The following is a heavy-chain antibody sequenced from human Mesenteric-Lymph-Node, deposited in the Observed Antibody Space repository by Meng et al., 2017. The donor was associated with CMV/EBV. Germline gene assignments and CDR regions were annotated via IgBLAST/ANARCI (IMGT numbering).Heavy chain of an antibody. CDR3: ATKGVYGIVDDY. CDR2: VSSTGNTI. Sequence: GGSLRLSCAASEFSFSYYYMSWFRQAPGKGLEWISYVSSTGNTIYYAASVKGRFTISRDNAKNSLYLQMNSLRVEDTAVYYCATKGVYGIVDDYWGQGTLVTVSS. CDR1: EFSFSYYY. D-gene: IGHD2-15*01. V-gene: IGHV3-11*04. J-gene: IGHJ4*02.